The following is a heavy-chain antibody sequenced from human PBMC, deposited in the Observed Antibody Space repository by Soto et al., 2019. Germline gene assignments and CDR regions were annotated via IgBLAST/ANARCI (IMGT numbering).Heavy chain of an antibody. Sequence: PGGSLRLSCAASGFTVTSNYMTWVRQAPGKGLEWVSVIYSGGSTDYADSVQGRFTTSRDNSTNTLYLQMNSLRAEDTAVYYCARDLLTGDYSYYMDVWGKGTTVTVS. CDR3: ARDLLTGDYSYYMDV. J-gene: IGHJ6*03. V-gene: IGHV3-66*01. D-gene: IGHD7-27*01. CDR1: GFTVTSNY. CDR2: IYSGGST.